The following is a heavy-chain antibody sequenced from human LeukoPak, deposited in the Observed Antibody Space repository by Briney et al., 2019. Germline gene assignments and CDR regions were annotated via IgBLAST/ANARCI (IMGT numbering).Heavy chain of an antibody. Sequence: SETLSLTCTVSGGSISSYYWSWIRQPPGKGLEWIGYIYYSGSTNYNPSLKSRVTISVDTSKNQFSLKLSSVTAADTAVYYCARVEEGYGSGRRENYYYYYMDVWGKGTTVTISS. D-gene: IGHD3-10*01. J-gene: IGHJ6*03. V-gene: IGHV4-59*01. CDR2: IYYSGST. CDR3: ARVEEGYGSGRRENYYYYYMDV. CDR1: GGSISSYY.